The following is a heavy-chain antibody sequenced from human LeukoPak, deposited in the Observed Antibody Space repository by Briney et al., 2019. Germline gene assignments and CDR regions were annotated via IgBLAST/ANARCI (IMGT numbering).Heavy chain of an antibody. CDR3: AKDGNSGSPYYFDY. V-gene: IGHV3-30*02. CDR1: GFTFSSYG. Sequence: SGGSLRLSCAASGFTFSSYGMHWVRQAPGKGLEWVAFIRYDGSNKYYADSVKGRFTISRDNSKNTLYLHMNSLRAEDTAVYYCAKDGNSGSPYYFDYWGQGTLVTVSS. CDR2: IRYDGSNK. J-gene: IGHJ4*02. D-gene: IGHD1-26*01.